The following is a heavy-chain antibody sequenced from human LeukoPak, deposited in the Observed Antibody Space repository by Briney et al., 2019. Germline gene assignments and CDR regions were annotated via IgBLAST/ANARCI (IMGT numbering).Heavy chain of an antibody. D-gene: IGHD4-17*01. V-gene: IGHV3-23*01. CDR1: GFPLRTYV. J-gene: IGHJ5*02. Sequence: PGGSLRLSCAASGFPLRTYVMTWVRQAAGKGLEWVSTISGSGRSTYYADSVKGRFTISRDNSKNTLYLEMNSLRVDDTATYFCMRSDYGGLVDPWGQGTLITVSS. CDR3: MRSDYGGLVDP. CDR2: ISGSGRST.